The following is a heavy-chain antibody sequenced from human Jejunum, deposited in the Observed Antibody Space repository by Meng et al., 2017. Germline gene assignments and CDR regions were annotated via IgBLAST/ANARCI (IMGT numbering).Heavy chain of an antibody. Sequence: QIPLQQSGPGLVKPSQTLSLTCANSGDSVSSNSAGWNCIRQSPSRGLEWLGRTYYRSKWYIDYAVSVKSRITINPDTSKNQFSLLLNSVTPEDTAVYFCAGGVLVRSTRSYWDDWFQGSLVTVSS. CDR2: TYYRSKWYI. D-gene: IGHD1-26*01. CDR1: GDSVSSNSAG. V-gene: IGHV6-1*01. J-gene: IGHJ4*02. CDR3: AGGVLVRSTRSYWDD.